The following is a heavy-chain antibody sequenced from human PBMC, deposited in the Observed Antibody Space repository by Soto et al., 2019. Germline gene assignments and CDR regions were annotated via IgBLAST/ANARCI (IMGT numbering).Heavy chain of an antibody. CDR1: GFAFSTYA. V-gene: IGHV3-23*01. Sequence: EVQLLESGGGLVQPGGSLRLSCATSGFAFSTYAVSWVRQAPGKGLEWVSVIGGSGGDTHYADSVKGRFTISRDDSKNTLSLQMIGLSTQATAVYYCAALISYCGFEYWGQGTLVTVAS. D-gene: IGHD2-21*02. CDR3: AALISYCGFEY. J-gene: IGHJ4*02. CDR2: IGGSGGDT.